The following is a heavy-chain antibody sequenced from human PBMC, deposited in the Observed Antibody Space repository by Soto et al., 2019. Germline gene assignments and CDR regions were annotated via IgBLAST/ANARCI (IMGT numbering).Heavy chain of an antibody. D-gene: IGHD4-17*01. CDR2: ISSSSGSI. V-gene: IGHV3-48*02. J-gene: IGHJ4*02. CDR3: ARSTTMTTHFDY. Sequence: EVQLVESGGGLVQPGGSLRLSCAASGFTFSSHSMNWVRQAPGKGLEWVSYISSSSGSIYYADSVTGRFTISRDNAKNSLDLQMNSLRDEDTAVCYCARSTTMTTHFDYWGQGTLVTVSS. CDR1: GFTFSSHS.